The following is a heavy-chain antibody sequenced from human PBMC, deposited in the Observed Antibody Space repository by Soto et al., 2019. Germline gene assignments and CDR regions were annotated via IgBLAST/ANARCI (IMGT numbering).Heavy chain of an antibody. CDR3: ARAVDLINMRFFDY. CDR1: GGSISIGDYY. J-gene: IGHJ4*02. Sequence: SETLSLTCTVSGGSISIGDYYWSWIRQPPGKGLEWIGYIYYSGSTYYNPSLKSRVTISVDTSKNQFSLKLSSVTAADTAVYYCARAVDLINMRFFDYSGQGTLVTVSS. V-gene: IGHV4-30-4*01. CDR2: IYYSGST. D-gene: IGHD3-10*01.